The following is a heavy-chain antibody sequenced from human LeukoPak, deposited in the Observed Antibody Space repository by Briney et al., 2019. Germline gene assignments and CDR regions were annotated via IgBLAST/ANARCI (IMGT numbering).Heavy chain of an antibody. CDR3: AKDRIVVVPAASAWFDP. CDR2: ISGSGGST. D-gene: IGHD2-2*01. J-gene: IGHJ5*02. CDR1: GFTFSSYA. V-gene: IGHV3-23*01. Sequence: PGGSLRLSCAASGFTFSSYAMSWVRQAPGKGLEWVSAISGSGGSTYYADSVKGRFTISRDNSKNTLYLQMNSLRAEDTAVYYCAKDRIVVVPAASAWFDPWGQGTLVNVSS.